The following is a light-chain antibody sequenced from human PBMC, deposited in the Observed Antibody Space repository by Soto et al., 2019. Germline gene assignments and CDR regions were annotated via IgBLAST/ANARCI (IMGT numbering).Light chain of an antibody. CDR2: EDN. CDR3: QSYDSSNRV. CDR1: SGSIASNY. V-gene: IGLV6-57*02. Sequence: NFMLTQPHSVSESPGKTVTISCTGSSGSIASNYVQLYQQRPGSAPTTVIYEDNQRPSGVPDRFSGSIDSSSNSASLTISGLKTEDEADYYCQSYDSSNRVFGGGTKLTVL. J-gene: IGLJ2*01.